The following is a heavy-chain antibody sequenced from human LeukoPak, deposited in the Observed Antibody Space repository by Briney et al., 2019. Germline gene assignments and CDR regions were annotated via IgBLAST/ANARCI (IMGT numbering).Heavy chain of an antibody. D-gene: IGHD3-22*01. CDR3: AKDLSADYYDSSGYYGFDY. CDR1: GFTFSIYA. V-gene: IGHV3-23*01. CDR2: ISGSVGST. J-gene: IGHJ4*02. Sequence: GGSLRLSCAASGFTFSIYAMRWVRQAPGKGLEWVSAISGSVGSTYYADSVKGRFTISRDNSKNTLYLQMNSLRAEDTAVYYCAKDLSADYYDSSGYYGFDYWGQGTLVTVSS.